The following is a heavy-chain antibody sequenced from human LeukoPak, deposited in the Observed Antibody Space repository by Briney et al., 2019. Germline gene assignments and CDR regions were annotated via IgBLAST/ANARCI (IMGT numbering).Heavy chain of an antibody. Sequence: GGSLRLSCAASGFTFSSYSMNWVRQAPGKGLEWVSSISTSTIYIYYADSLKGRFTISRDNAKNSLYLQMNSLRAEDTAVYYCARDGDCSGGSCYWEIYYYYYYMDVWGKGTTVTVSS. D-gene: IGHD2-15*01. J-gene: IGHJ6*03. CDR2: ISTSTIYI. V-gene: IGHV3-21*01. CDR3: ARDGDCSGGSCYWEIYYYYYYMDV. CDR1: GFTFSSYS.